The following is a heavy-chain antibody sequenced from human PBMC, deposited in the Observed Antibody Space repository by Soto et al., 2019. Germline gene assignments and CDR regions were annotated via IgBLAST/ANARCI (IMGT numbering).Heavy chain of an antibody. J-gene: IGHJ3*02. CDR2: ISSSSSHI. CDR1: GFTFSIYS. V-gene: IGHV3-21*01. Sequence: VQLVESGGGLVKPGGSLRLSCAASGFTFSIYSINWVRQAPGAGLEWVSAISSSSSHIYYADSVKGRFTLSIDNAKNSLDLHMNGLRAADTAVYDCAIEGDSSSSRNDAVGIWGQGKLGNVS. CDR3: AIEGDSSSSRNDAVGI. D-gene: IGHD6-6*01.